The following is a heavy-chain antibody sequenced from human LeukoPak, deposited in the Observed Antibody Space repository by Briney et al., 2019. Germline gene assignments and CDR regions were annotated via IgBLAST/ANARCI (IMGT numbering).Heavy chain of an antibody. CDR3: ARVTGYRIEDYFDY. CDR2: INDSGSA. Sequence: SETLSLTCAVYGETFSGYYWNWIRQSPGKGLEWIGEINDSGSANYNPSLKSRVTLSVDTSKNQFSLRLRSVTAADTAVYYCARVTGYRIEDYFDYWGQGTLVTVSS. J-gene: IGHJ4*02. CDR1: GETFSGYY. D-gene: IGHD6-13*01. V-gene: IGHV4-34*01.